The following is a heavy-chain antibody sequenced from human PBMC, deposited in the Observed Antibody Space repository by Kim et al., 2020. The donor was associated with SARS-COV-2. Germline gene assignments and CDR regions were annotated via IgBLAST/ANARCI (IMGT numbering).Heavy chain of an antibody. J-gene: IGHJ6*02. CDR1: GFTFDDYA. Sequence: GGSLRLSCAASGFTFDDYAMHWVRQAPGKGLEWVSGISWNSGSIGYADSVKGRFTISRDNAKNSLYLQMNSLRAEDTAVYYCAKADTADYYGMDVWGQGTTVPLSS. CDR2: ISWNSGSI. D-gene: IGHD5-18*01. CDR3: AKADTADYYGMDV. V-gene: IGHV3-9*01.